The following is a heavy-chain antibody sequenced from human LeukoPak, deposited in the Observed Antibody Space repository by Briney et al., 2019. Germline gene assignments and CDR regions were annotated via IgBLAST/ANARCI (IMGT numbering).Heavy chain of an antibody. CDR2: MFDNENT. V-gene: IGHV4-59*11. CDR3: ARGQENGYNSEFDY. J-gene: IGHJ4*02. Sequence: SETLSLTCTVSGVSISSHYRSWIRQPPGKGLEWIGYMFDNENTKDNPSLKSRITLSADTSKNQFSLRLSSVTAADTAVYYCARGQENGYNSEFDYWGQGTLVTVSS. D-gene: IGHD5-24*01. CDR1: GVSISSHY.